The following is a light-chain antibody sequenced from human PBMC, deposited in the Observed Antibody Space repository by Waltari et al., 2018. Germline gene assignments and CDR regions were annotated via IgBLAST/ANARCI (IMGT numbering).Light chain of an antibody. CDR3: QQYGSSRT. CDR2: GAS. Sequence: EIVFTQPPGTLSLSPGERATLSCRASQSVSSSYLAWYQQQPGPAPRLLIYGASSRATGIPDRFSGSGSGTDFTLTISRLEPEDFAVYYCQQYGSSRTFGQGTKVEIK. J-gene: IGKJ1*01. CDR1: QSVSSSY. V-gene: IGKV3-20*01.